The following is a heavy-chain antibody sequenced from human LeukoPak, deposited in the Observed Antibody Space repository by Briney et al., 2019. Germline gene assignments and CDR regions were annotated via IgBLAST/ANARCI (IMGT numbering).Heavy chain of an antibody. CDR1: GFTFSDYY. J-gene: IGHJ6*03. CDR3: ARDIWFGELSYYYYYMDV. D-gene: IGHD3-10*01. V-gene: IGHV3-7*01. CDR2: IKQDGSEK. Sequence: GGSLRLSCAASGFTFSDYYMSWIRQAPGKGLEWVANIKQDGSEKYYVDSVKGRFTISRDSAKNSLYLQMNSLRAEDTAVYYCARDIWFGELSYYYYYMDVWGKGTTVTISS.